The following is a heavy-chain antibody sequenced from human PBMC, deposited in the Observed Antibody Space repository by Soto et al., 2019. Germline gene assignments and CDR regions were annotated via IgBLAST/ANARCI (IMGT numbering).Heavy chain of an antibody. CDR2: ISGSGGST. CDR1: GFTFSSYA. V-gene: IGHV3-23*01. D-gene: IGHD4-17*01. CDR3: AKARYGDYLFSDY. Sequence: PGGSLRLSCAASGFTFSSYAVSWVRQAPGKGLEWVSAISGSGGSTYYADSVKGRFTISRDNSKNTLYLQMNSLRAEDTAVYYCAKARYGDYLFSDYWGQGTLVTVSS. J-gene: IGHJ4*02.